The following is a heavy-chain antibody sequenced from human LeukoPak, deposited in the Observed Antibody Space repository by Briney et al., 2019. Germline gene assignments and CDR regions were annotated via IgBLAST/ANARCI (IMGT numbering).Heavy chain of an antibody. D-gene: IGHD4-23*01. CDR1: GFTFSSYR. CDR3: ARGRGGGTSTFDP. Sequence: GGSLRLSCAASGFTFSSYRMKWVRQAPGKGREWVSSISSSSKYIYYADSVKGRCTLSRDNANNSLYLQMNSLRAEDTAVYYCARGRGGGTSTFDPWGQGTLVTVSS. J-gene: IGHJ5*02. V-gene: IGHV3-21*01. CDR2: ISSSSKYI.